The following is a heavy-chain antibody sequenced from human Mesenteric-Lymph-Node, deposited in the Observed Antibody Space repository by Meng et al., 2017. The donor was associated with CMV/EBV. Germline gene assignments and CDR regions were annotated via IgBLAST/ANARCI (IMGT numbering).Heavy chain of an antibody. CDR3: ARVEIWRETYGSERRFDP. V-gene: IGHV1-69*01. D-gene: IGHD3-10*01. Sequence: TFSSSAISSVRQEPGQGLEEMGGIIPISGTPNCEQKFQGRVAITASEYTSTAYMELSSLRSEDTAIYYCARVEIWRETYGSERRFDPWGQGTLVTVSS. CDR2: IIPISGTP. CDR1: TFSSSA. J-gene: IGHJ5*02.